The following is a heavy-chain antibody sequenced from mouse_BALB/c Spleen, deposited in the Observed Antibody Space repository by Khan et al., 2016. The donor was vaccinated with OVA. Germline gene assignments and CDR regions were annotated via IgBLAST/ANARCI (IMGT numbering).Heavy chain of an antibody. D-gene: IGHD2-1*01. J-gene: IGHJ3*01. CDR1: GFTFSSFV. V-gene: IGHV5-9-3*01. Sequence: EVQLQESGGGLVEPGGSLKLSCAASGFTFSSFVMSWVRQTPEKRLEWVATISSAATYTYYPDSVKGRFTISSDNAKNTLSLQMNSLRSDDTAIDYCTNGNYGWFAYWGQGTLVTVST. CDR2: ISSAATYT. CDR3: TNGNYGWFAY.